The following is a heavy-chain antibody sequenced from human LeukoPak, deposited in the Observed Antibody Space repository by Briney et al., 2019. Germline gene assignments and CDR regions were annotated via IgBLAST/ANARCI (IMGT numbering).Heavy chain of an antibody. D-gene: IGHD2-2*01. CDR3: AREDIVVVPAGIDP. CDR2: IYYSGST. CDR1: GGSISSGDYY. J-gene: IGHJ5*02. V-gene: IGHV4-30-4*08. Sequence: SETLSLTCTVSGGSISSGDYYWSWIRQPPGKGLEWIGYIYYSGSTYYNPSLKSRVTISVDTSKNQFSLKLSSVTAADTAVYYCAREDIVVVPAGIDPWGQGTLVTVSS.